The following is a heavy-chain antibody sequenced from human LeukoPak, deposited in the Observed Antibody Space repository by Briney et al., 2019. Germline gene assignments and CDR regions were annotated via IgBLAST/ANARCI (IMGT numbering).Heavy chain of an antibody. CDR2: ISYDGSNK. CDR3: AKDLLGGDSGSYYEVGELGMDV. CDR1: GFTFSSYG. V-gene: IGHV3-30*18. Sequence: PGGSLRLSCAVSGFTFSSYGMHWVRQAPGKGLEWVAVISYDGSNKYYADSVKGRFTISRDKSKNTLYLQMKSLRAEDTAVYYCAKDLLGGDSGSYYEVGELGMDVWGQGTTVTVSS. J-gene: IGHJ6*02. D-gene: IGHD1-26*01.